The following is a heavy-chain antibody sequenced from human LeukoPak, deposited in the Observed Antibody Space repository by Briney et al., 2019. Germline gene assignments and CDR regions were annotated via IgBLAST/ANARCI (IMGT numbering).Heavy chain of an antibody. CDR1: GFIFSNAW. Sequence: GGSLRLSCAASGFIFSNAWMSWVRQAPGKGLEWVAVISYDGSNKYYADSVKGRFTISRDNSKNTLYLQMNSLRAEDTAVYYCAKDGSGSSPFDYWGQGTLVTVSS. J-gene: IGHJ4*02. CDR3: AKDGSGSSPFDY. CDR2: ISYDGSNK. D-gene: IGHD3-10*01. V-gene: IGHV3-30*18.